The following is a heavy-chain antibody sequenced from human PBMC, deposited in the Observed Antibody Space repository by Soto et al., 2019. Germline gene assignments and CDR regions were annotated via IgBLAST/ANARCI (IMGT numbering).Heavy chain of an antibody. D-gene: IGHD2-15*01. J-gene: IGHJ4*02. CDR2: IRSKAYGGTT. CDR3: SRALRYCSGGSCYFDY. CDR1: GFTFGDYA. Sequence: PGGSLRLSCTASGFTFGDYAMSRFRQAPGKGLEWVGFIRSKAYGGTTEYAASVKGRFTISRDDSKSIAYLQMNSLKTEDTAVYYCSRALRYCSGGSCYFDYWGQGTLVTVS. V-gene: IGHV3-49*03.